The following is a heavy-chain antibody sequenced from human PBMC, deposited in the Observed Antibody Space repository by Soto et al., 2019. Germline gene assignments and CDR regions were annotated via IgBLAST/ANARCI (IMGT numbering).Heavy chain of an antibody. J-gene: IGHJ2*01. CDR2: ISGSGGST. Sequence: EVQLLESGGGLVQPGGSLRLSCAASGFTFSSYAMSWVRQAPGKGLEWVSAISGSGGSTYYADSVKGRFIISRDNSKNTLYLQMNSLRAEDTAVYYCAKSGVMTTVTTNWYFDLWGRGTLVTVSS. D-gene: IGHD4-17*01. CDR3: AKSGVMTTVTTNWYFDL. V-gene: IGHV3-23*01. CDR1: GFTFSSYA.